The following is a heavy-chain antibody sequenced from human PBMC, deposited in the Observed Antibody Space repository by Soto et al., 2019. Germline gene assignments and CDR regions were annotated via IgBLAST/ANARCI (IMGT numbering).Heavy chain of an antibody. V-gene: IGHV4-30-4*01. CDR2: IHYGGST. J-gene: IGHJ4*02. CDR1: GGSISSGDYY. CDR3: ARRGGGVPEVYFDD. D-gene: IGHD2-15*01. Sequence: PSETLSLTCTVSGGSISSGDYYWSWIRQPPGKALEWIGYIHYGGSTYYNPSLKSRLTISVDTSKNQFSLKLSSVTAADTALYYCARRGGGVPEVYFDDWGQGTLVTVSS.